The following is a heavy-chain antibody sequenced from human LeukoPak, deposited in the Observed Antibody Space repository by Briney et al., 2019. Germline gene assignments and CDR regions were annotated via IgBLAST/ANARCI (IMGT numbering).Heavy chain of an antibody. D-gene: IGHD6-19*01. Sequence: SETLSLTCAVYGGHFSAYYWNWIRQSPGKGLEWMGEINHSGSTNYNPSLKSRVTISGDPSKNQFSLKVSSVTAADSAAYYCASSGIAVAGPSYYFDYWGQGTLVTVSS. CDR3: ASSGIAVAGPSYYFDY. V-gene: IGHV4-34*01. CDR1: GGHFSAYY. CDR2: INHSGST. J-gene: IGHJ4*02.